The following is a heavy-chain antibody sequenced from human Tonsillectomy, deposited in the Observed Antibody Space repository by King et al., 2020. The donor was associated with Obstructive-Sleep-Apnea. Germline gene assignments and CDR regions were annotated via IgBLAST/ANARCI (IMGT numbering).Heavy chain of an antibody. CDR3: ARHERDDSSGYYYLYYFDY. CDR1: GGSISRYY. Sequence: QLQESGPGLVKPSETLSLTCTVSGGSISRYYWSWIRQPPGKGMEWIGYIYYSWSTNYNPSLKSRVTISVDTSKNQFSLKLSSVTAADTAVYYCARHERDDSSGYYYLYYFDYWGQGTLVTVSS. J-gene: IGHJ4*02. D-gene: IGHD3-22*01. V-gene: IGHV4-59*08. CDR2: IYYSWST.